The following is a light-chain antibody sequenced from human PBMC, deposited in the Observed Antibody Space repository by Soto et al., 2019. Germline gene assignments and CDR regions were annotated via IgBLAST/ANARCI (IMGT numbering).Light chain of an antibody. J-gene: IGKJ4*01. V-gene: IGKV3-15*01. CDR3: QQYDNWPALT. CDR1: QSVRSN. Sequence: EIAMTQSPATLSVSPGERATLSFRASQSVRSNLAWYQQTPGQAPRLLIYDASTRATGIPARFSASGSGTEFTLTISGLQSEDFAVYYCQQYDNWPALTFGGGTKVEIK. CDR2: DAS.